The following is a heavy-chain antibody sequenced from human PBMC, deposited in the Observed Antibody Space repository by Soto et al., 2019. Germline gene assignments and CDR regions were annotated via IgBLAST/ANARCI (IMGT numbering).Heavy chain of an antibody. Sequence: QVQLVESGGGVVQPGRSLRLSCAASGFTFSSHAVHWVRQAPGKGLEWVAVISYDGSNKYYADSVKGRFTISRDNSKTTLYLQMASLRTEDTAVYYCAKGTFVVVVAAFAPAGDYDGMDVRGQGTTVTVSS. V-gene: IGHV3-30*18. CDR3: AKGTFVVVVAAFAPAGDYDGMDV. D-gene: IGHD2-15*01. CDR2: ISYDGSNK. CDR1: GFTFSSHA. J-gene: IGHJ6*02.